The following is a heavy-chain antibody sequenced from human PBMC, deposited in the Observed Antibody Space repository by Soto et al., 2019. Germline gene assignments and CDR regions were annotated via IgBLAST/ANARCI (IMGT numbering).Heavy chain of an antibody. V-gene: IGHV3-23*01. CDR1: GFSFSTYE. D-gene: IGHD2-15*01. CDR2: INPSSGTT. Sequence: EVQLLESGGGLVQPGGSLRLACDASGFSFSTYEMTWARQAPGKGREWVAFINPSSGTTHYADSVKGRFTISRDNSKDTLYLQLTSLRVEDTAVYYCAKGGWLDVWGQGTTVTVSS. CDR3: AKGGWLDV. J-gene: IGHJ6*02.